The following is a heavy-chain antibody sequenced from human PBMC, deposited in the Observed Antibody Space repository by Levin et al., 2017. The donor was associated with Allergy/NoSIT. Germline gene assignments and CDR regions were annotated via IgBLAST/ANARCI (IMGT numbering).Heavy chain of an antibody. Sequence: PSETLSLTCAVYGGSFSGYYWSWIRQPPGKGLEWIGEINHSGSTNYNPSLKSRVTISVDTSKNQFSLKLSSVTAADTAVYYCARHIYYGSGKVRWFDPWGQGTLVTVSS. D-gene: IGHD3-10*01. CDR2: INHSGST. V-gene: IGHV4-34*01. CDR1: GGSFSGYY. CDR3: ARHIYYGSGKVRWFDP. J-gene: IGHJ5*02.